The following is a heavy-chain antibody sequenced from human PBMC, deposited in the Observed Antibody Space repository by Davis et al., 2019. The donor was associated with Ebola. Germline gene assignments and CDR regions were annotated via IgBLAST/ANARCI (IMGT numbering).Heavy chain of an antibody. CDR1: GDSVAGGSGG. D-gene: IGHD6-19*01. Sequence: HSQTLSLTCAISGDSVAGGSGGWNWIRQSPSRGLEWLGRTYYSSKWYDGYAESVKSRINISPDTAKNQFSLHLNSVTPEDTAVYYCARGWLGTSFDYWGQGTLVTVSS. CDR2: TYYSSKWYD. CDR3: ARGWLGTSFDY. V-gene: IGHV6-1*01. J-gene: IGHJ4*02.